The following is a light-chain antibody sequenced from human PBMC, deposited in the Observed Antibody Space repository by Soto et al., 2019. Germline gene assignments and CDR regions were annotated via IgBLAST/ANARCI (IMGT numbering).Light chain of an antibody. V-gene: IGKV1-33*01. CDR1: QDINTY. CDR2: DPS. Sequence: DIQMTQSPSSLSASVGDRVTITCQASQDINTYLVWFQQKPGKAPKLLIYDPSNLETGVPSRFSGGGSATNFTFTISSLQPEDTATYYCQQYDNLPLTFGGGTKVEIK. J-gene: IGKJ4*01. CDR3: QQYDNLPLT.